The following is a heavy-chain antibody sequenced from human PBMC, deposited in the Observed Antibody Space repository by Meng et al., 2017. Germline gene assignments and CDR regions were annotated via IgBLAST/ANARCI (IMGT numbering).Heavy chain of an antibody. CDR1: GGSFSGYY. D-gene: IGHD7-27*01. V-gene: IGHV4-34*01. CDR3: AKDILRTGENTDEDWFDP. CDR2: INHSGST. J-gene: IGHJ5*02. Sequence: SETLSLTCAVYGGSFSGYYWSWIRQPPGKGLEWIGEINHSGSTNYNPSLKSRVTISVDTSKNQFSLKLSSVTAADTAVYYCAKDILRTGENTDEDWFDPWGQGTLVTVSS.